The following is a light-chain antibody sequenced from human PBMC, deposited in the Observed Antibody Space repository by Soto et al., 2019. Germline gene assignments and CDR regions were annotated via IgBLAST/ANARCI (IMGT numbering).Light chain of an antibody. CDR1: QGISDY. CDR3: QNYYSAPFT. J-gene: IGKJ3*01. Sequence: DIQMTQSPSSLSAFLGDRVTITCRASQGISDYLVWYQQNPGKVPKLLIYAASTLQSGVPPRFSGTGSGTDFTLTISSLQPEDVATYYCQNYYSAPFTFVPGTKVDIK. CDR2: AAS. V-gene: IGKV1-27*01.